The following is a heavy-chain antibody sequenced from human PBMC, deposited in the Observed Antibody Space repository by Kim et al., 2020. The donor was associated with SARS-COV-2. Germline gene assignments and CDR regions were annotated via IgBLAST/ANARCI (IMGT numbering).Heavy chain of an antibody. CDR1: GFTFSSYW. V-gene: IGHV3-7*01. CDR3: ARANPSVSFAEYFQH. J-gene: IGHJ1*01. Sequence: GGSLRLSCAASGFTFSSYWMSWVRQAPGKGLEWVANIKQDGSEKYYVDSVKGRFTISRDNAKNSLYLQMNSLRAEDTAVYYCARANPSVSFAEYFQHWGQGTLVTVSS. CDR2: IKQDGSEK.